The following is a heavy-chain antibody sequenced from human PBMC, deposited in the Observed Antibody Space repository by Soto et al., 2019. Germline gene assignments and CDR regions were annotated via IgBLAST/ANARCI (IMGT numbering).Heavy chain of an antibody. D-gene: IGHD3-22*01. Sequence: SVKVSCKASGGTFSSYAISWVRQAPGQGLEWMGGIIPIFGTANYAQKFQGRVTITADESTSTAYMELSSLRSEDTAVYYCARVLTTPGPFDYWGQGTLVTVSS. CDR1: GGTFSSYA. CDR2: IIPIFGTA. CDR3: ARVLTTPGPFDY. J-gene: IGHJ4*02. V-gene: IGHV1-69*13.